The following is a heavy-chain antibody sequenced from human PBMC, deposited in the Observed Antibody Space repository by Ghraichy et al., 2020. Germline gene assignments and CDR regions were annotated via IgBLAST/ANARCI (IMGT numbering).Heavy chain of an antibody. CDR3: APIGGSYPEYFQH. Sequence: SVKVSCKASGGTFSSYAISWVRQAPGQGLEWMGRIIPILGIANYAQKFQGRVTITADKSTSTAYMELSSLRSEDTAVYYCAPIGGSYPEYFQHWGQGTLVTVSS. CDR1: GGTFSSYA. D-gene: IGHD1-26*01. CDR2: IIPILGIA. V-gene: IGHV1-69*04. J-gene: IGHJ1*01.